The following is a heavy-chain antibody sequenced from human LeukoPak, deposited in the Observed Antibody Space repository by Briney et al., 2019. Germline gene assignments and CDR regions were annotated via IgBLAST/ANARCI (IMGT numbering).Heavy chain of an antibody. CDR3: AKDHSSGWPDCFDY. J-gene: IGHJ4*02. CDR2: ISGSGGST. Sequence: GGSLRLSCAASGFAFSSYAMNWVRQAPGKGPQWVSAISGSGGSTYYADSVKGRFTISRDNSKNTLYLQMNSLRAEDTAVYYCAKDHSSGWPDCFDYWGQGALVTVSS. CDR1: GFAFSSYA. V-gene: IGHV3-23*01. D-gene: IGHD6-19*01.